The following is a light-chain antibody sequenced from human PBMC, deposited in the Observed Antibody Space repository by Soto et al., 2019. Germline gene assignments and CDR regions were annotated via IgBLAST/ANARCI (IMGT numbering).Light chain of an antibody. V-gene: IGKV3-20*01. CDR1: QSISSSY. CDR3: QEYGSSRFT. Sequence: EIVLTQSPGTLSLSPGERATLSCRASQSISSSYLAWYQQKPGQAPRLLVYGASSMATGIPDRFIGSGSGTDFTLTISRLEPEDFAEYYCQEYGSSRFTFGPGTKVDIK. CDR2: GAS. J-gene: IGKJ3*01.